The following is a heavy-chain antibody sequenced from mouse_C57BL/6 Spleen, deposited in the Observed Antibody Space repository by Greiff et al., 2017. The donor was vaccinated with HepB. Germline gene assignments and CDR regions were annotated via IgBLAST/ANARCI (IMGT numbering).Heavy chain of an antibody. Sequence: DVMLVESGGGLVQPGGSLKLSCAASGFTFSDYYMYWVRQTPEKRLEWVAYISNGGGSTYYPDTVKGRFTISRDNAKNTLYLQMSRLKSEDTAMYYCARPLDSSGYFAWFAYWGQGTLVTVSA. CDR1: GFTFSDYY. CDR2: ISNGGGST. J-gene: IGHJ3*01. V-gene: IGHV5-12*01. D-gene: IGHD3-2*02. CDR3: ARPLDSSGYFAWFAY.